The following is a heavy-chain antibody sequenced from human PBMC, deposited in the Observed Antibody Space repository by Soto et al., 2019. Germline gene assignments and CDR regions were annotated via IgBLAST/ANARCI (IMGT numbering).Heavy chain of an antibody. CDR1: GGSISSGNYY. CDR2: ISSSGST. V-gene: IGHV4-39*02. Sequence: SETLSLTCTVSGGSISSGNYYWSWIRQPPGKGLEWIGSISSSGSTYYKTSLKSRVAMSVDTSKNQFSLKLTSVTAADTAVYYCARDKITGLFEYWGQGTLVTVSS. D-gene: IGHD2-8*02. CDR3: ARDKITGLFEY. J-gene: IGHJ4*02.